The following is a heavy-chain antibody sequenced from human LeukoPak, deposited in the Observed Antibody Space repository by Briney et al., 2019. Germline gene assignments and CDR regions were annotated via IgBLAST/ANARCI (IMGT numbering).Heavy chain of an antibody. J-gene: IGHJ4*02. CDR2: IYPGDSDT. D-gene: IGHD3-22*01. CDR1: GYSFTSYW. Sequence: GESLKVSCKGSGYSFTSYWIGWVRQMPGKGLEWMGIIYPGDSDTRYSPSFQGQVTISADKSISTAYLQWSSLKASDTAMYYCARLPIYYYDSSGYYYVPHYFDYWGQGTLVTVSS. CDR3: ARLPIYYYDSSGYYYVPHYFDY. V-gene: IGHV5-51*01.